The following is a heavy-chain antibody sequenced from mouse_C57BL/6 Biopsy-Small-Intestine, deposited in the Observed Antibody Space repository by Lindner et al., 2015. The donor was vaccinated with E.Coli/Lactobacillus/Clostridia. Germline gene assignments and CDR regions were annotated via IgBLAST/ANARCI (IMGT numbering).Heavy chain of an antibody. CDR1: GYTFTSYD. Sequence: SVKVSCKTSGYTFTSYDITWVRQATGQGLEWMGWMNPNTGDTGYAQKFQGRVTMTWDTSTRTAYMELSTLRSEDTALYYCARVGYCASTNCYEEFDYWGQGTLVTVSS. CDR3: ARVGYCASTNCYEEFDY. D-gene: IGHD2-10*02. J-gene: IGHJ4*01. V-gene: IGHV1S134*01. CDR2: MNPNTGDT.